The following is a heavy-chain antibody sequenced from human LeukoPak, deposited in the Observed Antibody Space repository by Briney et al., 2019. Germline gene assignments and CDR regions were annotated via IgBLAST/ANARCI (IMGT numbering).Heavy chain of an antibody. J-gene: IGHJ6*03. Sequence: GGSLRLSCAASGFTFSDYYMSWIRQAPGKGLEWISYISSSGSTIYYADSVKGRFTISRDNAKNSLYLQMNSLRAEDTAVYYCARNTAAIVLRYFYFYMDVWGKGTTVTVSS. V-gene: IGHV3-11*04. CDR1: GFTFSDYY. CDR2: ISSSGSTI. D-gene: IGHD2-2*02. CDR3: ARNTAAIVLRYFYFYMDV.